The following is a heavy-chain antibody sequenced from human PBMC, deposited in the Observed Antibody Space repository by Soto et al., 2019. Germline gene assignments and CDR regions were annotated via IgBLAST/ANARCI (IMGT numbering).Heavy chain of an antibody. D-gene: IGHD6-13*01. Sequence: EVQLLESGGGLVQPGGSLRLSCAASGFSFSSYGMNWVRLAPGEGLEWVSTVSPARTTLYADSVRGRFTISRDNSKSTVDLQMNGLRVDDTAIYYCVRSWAYWGRGTVVTVSS. CDR2: VSPARTT. CDR1: GFSFSSYG. CDR3: VRSWAY. J-gene: IGHJ4*02. V-gene: IGHV3-23*01.